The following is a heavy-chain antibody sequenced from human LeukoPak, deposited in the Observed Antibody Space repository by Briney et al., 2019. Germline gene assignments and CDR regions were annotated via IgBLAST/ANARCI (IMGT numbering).Heavy chain of an antibody. J-gene: IGHJ6*02. V-gene: IGHV3-64D*09. D-gene: IGHD2-15*01. Sequence: GGALRLSCSASGFPFSSYAMHWVREAPGKGLEYVSAISDSGGSTYYADSVKGRFTISRDNSKNTLYLQMSSLRAEDTAVYFCVRGYSFGPYGMDVWGQGTTVTVSS. CDR1: GFPFSSYA. CDR2: ISDSGGST. CDR3: VRGYSFGPYGMDV.